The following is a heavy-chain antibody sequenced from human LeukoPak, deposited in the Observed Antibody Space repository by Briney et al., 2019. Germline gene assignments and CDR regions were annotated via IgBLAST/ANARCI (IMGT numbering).Heavy chain of an antibody. D-gene: IGHD6-13*01. V-gene: IGHV4-61*08. CDR1: GGSISSGGYY. Sequence: PSETLSLTCTVSGGSISSGGYYWSWIRQPPGKGLEWIGYIYYSGSTNYNPSLKSRVTISVDTSKNQFSLKLSSVTAADTAVYYCAGARVIAAAQSLFLNWFDPWGQGTLVTVSS. CDR3: AGARVIAAAQSLFLNWFDP. CDR2: IYYSGST. J-gene: IGHJ5*02.